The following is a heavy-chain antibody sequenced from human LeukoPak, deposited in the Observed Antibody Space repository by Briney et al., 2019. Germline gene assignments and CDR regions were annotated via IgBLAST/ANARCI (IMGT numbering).Heavy chain of an antibody. Sequence: SETLSLTCAVYGGSFSGYYWSWIRQPPGKGLEWIGEINHSGSTNYNPSLKGRVTISVDTSKNQFSLKLSSVTPEDTAVYYCARDPSSGWAYFDYWGQGTLVTVSS. CDR3: ARDPSSGWAYFDY. J-gene: IGHJ4*02. D-gene: IGHD6-19*01. CDR2: INHSGST. CDR1: GGSFSGYY. V-gene: IGHV4-34*01.